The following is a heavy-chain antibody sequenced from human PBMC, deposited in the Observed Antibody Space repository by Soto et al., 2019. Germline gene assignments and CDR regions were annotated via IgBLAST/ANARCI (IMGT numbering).Heavy chain of an antibody. J-gene: IGHJ4*02. CDR1: GFSLSSTRMA. V-gene: IGHV2-5*02. D-gene: IGHD6-19*01. Sequence: QITLKESGPTLVKPTQTLTLTCTFSGFSLSSTRMAVGWIRQPPGKALEWLALIYWDDDKRYSPFLKSRLTITKVTSKNQVVLTVSNMDPLDTARYYCAHIVVAGLGYYFDYWGQGTLVTVSS. CDR3: AHIVVAGLGYYFDY. CDR2: IYWDDDK.